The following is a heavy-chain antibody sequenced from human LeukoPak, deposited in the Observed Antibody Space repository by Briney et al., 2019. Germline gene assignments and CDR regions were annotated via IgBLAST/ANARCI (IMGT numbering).Heavy chain of an antibody. D-gene: IGHD3-9*01. Sequence: ASVKVSCKASGYTFTSYGISWVRQAPGQGLEWMGWISAYNGNTKYAQKLQGRVTMTTDTSTTTAYMELRSLRSDDTAVYYCARGYYDILTGYYTSEYFQHWGQGTLVTVSS. CDR1: GYTFTSYG. CDR3: ARGYYDILTGYYTSEYFQH. CDR2: ISAYNGNT. J-gene: IGHJ1*01. V-gene: IGHV1-18*01.